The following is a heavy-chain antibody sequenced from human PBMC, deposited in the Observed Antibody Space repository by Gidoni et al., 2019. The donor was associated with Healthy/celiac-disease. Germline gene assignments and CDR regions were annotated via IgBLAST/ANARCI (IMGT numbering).Heavy chain of an antibody. CDR3: ARFYYDSSGYYPPFDY. D-gene: IGHD3-22*01. Sequence: EVQLVESGGGLVKPGGSLRLSCAASGFTFSSYSMNWVRQAPGKGLEWVSSISSSSSYIYYADSVKGRFTISRDNAKNSLYLQMNSLRAEDTAVYYCARFYYDSSGYYPPFDYWGQGTLVTVSS. J-gene: IGHJ4*02. CDR1: GFTFSSYS. V-gene: IGHV3-21*01. CDR2: ISSSSSYI.